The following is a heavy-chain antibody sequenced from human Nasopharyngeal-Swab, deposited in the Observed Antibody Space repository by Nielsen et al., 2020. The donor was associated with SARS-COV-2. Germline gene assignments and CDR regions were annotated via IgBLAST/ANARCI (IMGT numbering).Heavy chain of an antibody. V-gene: IGHV3-74*01. CDR3: VRGASTLSNWYFDL. D-gene: IGHD2-2*01. J-gene: IGHJ2*01. CDR2: IKSDGSDI. CDR1: GFTFSSYT. Sequence: LSLTCAASGFTFSSYTMHWVRQAPGKGLVWVSRIKSDGSDINYADSVKGRFTISRDNAKNTLYLQMHSLRAEDTAVYYCVRGASTLSNWYFDLWGRGTLVRVSS.